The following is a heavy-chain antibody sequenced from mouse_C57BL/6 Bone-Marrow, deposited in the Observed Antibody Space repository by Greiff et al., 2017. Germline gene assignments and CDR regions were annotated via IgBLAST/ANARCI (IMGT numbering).Heavy chain of an antibody. CDR2: INPSNGGT. CDR1: GYTFTSYW. V-gene: IGHV1-53*01. Sequence: QVQLQQPGTELVKPGASVKLSCKASGYTFTSYWMHWVKQRPGQGLEWIGNINPSNGGTNYNEKFKSKATLTVDKSSSTAYMQRSSLTSEDSAVYYCARDGYYVGWYFDVWGTGTTVTVSS. D-gene: IGHD2-3*01. J-gene: IGHJ1*03. CDR3: ARDGYYVGWYFDV.